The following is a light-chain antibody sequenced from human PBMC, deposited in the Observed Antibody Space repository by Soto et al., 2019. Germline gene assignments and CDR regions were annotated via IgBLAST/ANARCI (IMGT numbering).Light chain of an antibody. CDR3: GSWDSSLSAYV. V-gene: IGLV1-51*01. Sequence: QSVLTQPPSVSAAPGQKVTISCSGSSFNIGGNYVSGYQQLPGTAPKLLIYDDNKRPSGIPDRFSDTKSGTSATLGITGFQTGDEADYYCGSWDSSLSAYVFGTGTKVTVL. CDR1: SFNIGGNY. J-gene: IGLJ1*01. CDR2: DDN.